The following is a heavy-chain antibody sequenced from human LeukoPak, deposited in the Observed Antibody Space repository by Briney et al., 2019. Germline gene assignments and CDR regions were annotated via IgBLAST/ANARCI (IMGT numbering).Heavy chain of an antibody. CDR1: GFTFSSYN. CDR3: ARDPYSGSYGADYYYYMDV. Sequence: GGSLRLSCAASGFTFSSYNMNWVRQTPGQGLEWVSSITSGSSHIYYADSVKGRFTISGDNAKSSLYLQMNSLRAEDTAVYYCARDPYSGSYGADYYYYMDVWGEGTTVTISS. CDR2: ITSGSSHI. D-gene: IGHD1-26*01. J-gene: IGHJ6*03. V-gene: IGHV3-21*01.